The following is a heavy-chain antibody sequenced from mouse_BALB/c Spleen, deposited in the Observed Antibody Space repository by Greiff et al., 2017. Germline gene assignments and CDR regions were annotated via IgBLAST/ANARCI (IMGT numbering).Heavy chain of an antibody. Sequence: VQLQQSGPELVQPGASVKISCKASGYSFTGYYMHWVKQSHGKSLEWIGRVNPNNGGTSSNQKFKGKAILTVDKSSSTAYMELRSLTSEDSAVYYCARWGDGFAYWGQGTLVTVSA. CDR3: ARWGDGFAY. CDR1: GYSFTGYY. CDR2: VNPNNGGT. J-gene: IGHJ3*01. V-gene: IGHV1-26*01.